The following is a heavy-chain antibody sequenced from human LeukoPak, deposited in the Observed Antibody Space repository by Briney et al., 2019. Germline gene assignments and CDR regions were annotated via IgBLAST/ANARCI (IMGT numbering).Heavy chain of an antibody. V-gene: IGHV3-21*01. CDR1: GFTFSSYS. CDR3: ARDRSITIFGVVSIQVDWFDP. Sequence: RGSLRLSCAASGFTFSSYSMNWVRQAPGKGLEWVSSISSSSSYIYYADSVKGRFTISRDNAKNSLYLQMNSLRAEDTAVYYCARDRSITIFGVVSIQVDWFDPWGQGTLVTVSS. D-gene: IGHD3-3*01. CDR2: ISSSSSYI. J-gene: IGHJ5*02.